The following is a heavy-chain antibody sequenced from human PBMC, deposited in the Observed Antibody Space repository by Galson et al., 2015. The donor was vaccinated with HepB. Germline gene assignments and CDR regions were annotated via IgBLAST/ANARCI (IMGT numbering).Heavy chain of an antibody. D-gene: IGHD3-10*01. V-gene: IGHV3-23*01. Sequence: SLRLSCAASGFTFSSYAMSWVRQAPGKGLEWVSAISGSGGSTYYADSVKGRFTISRDNSKNTLYLQMNSLRAEDTAVYYCAKDMNMVRGQGGYWGQGTLVTVSS. J-gene: IGHJ4*02. CDR1: GFTFSSYA. CDR3: AKDMNMVRGQGGY. CDR2: ISGSGGST.